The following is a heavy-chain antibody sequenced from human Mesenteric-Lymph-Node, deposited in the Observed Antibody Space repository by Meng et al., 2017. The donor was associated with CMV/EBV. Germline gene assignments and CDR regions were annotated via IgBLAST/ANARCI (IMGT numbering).Heavy chain of an antibody. V-gene: IGHV4-59*12. CDR1: GGSISSYY. CDR2: IYYSWST. D-gene: IGHD2-2*01. CDR3: ARDCSSTSCYRAFDI. Sequence: SETLSLTCTVSGGSISSYYWSWIRQPPRKGLEWIGYIYYSWSTNYNPSLKSRVTISVDTSKNQFSLKLSSVTAADTAVYYCARDCSSTSCYRAFDIWGQGTMVTVSS. J-gene: IGHJ3*02.